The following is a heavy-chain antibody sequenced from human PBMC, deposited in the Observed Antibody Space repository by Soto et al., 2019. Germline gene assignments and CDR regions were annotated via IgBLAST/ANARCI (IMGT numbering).Heavy chain of an antibody. CDR2: IYSGGST. J-gene: IGHJ6*03. CDR3: ARSAHHSLWFGELLPYYYYMDV. D-gene: IGHD3-10*01. V-gene: IGHV3-53*04. Sequence: EVQLVESGGGLVQPGGSLRLSCAASGFTVSSNYMSWVRQAPGKGLEWVSVIYSGGSTYYADSVKGRFTISRHNSKNTLYLQMNSLRAEDTAVYYCARSAHHSLWFGELLPYYYYMDVWGKGTTVTVSS. CDR1: GFTVSSNY.